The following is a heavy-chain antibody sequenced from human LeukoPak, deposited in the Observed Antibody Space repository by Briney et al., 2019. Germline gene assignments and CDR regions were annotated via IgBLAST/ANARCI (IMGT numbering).Heavy chain of an antibody. D-gene: IGHD6-13*01. V-gene: IGHV4-59*01. CDR3: ARDTAAASFYYYGMDV. CDR2: IYYSGST. Sequence: SETLSLTCTVSGGSISSYYWSWIRQPPGKGLEWIGYIYYSGSTNYNPSLKSRVTISVDTSKNQFSLKLSSVTAADTAVYYCARDTAAASFYYYGMDVWGQGTTVTVSS. J-gene: IGHJ6*02. CDR1: GGSISSYY.